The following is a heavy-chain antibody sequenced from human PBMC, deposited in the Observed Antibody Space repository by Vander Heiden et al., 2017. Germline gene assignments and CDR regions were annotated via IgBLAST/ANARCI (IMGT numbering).Heavy chain of an antibody. CDR2: IIPILGIA. Sequence: QVQLVQSGAVVTKPGSSVKVSCKASGVTFSSYAISWVRQAPGQGLEWMGGIIPILGIANYAQKFQGRVTITADKSTSTAYMELSSLRSEDTAVYYCARGVGIAAAGTEGWFDPWGQGTLVTVSS. V-gene: IGHV1-69*10. D-gene: IGHD6-13*01. CDR3: ARGVGIAAAGTEGWFDP. J-gene: IGHJ5*02. CDR1: GVTFSSYA.